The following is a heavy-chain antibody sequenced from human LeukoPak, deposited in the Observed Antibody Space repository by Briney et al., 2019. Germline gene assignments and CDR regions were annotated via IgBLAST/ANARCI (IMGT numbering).Heavy chain of an antibody. CDR3: ARARGTVLAPFDY. V-gene: IGHV1-3*03. CDR2: INAGNGNT. CDR1: GYTFTSYA. D-gene: IGHD4-17*01. Sequence: GASVKVSCKASGYTFTSYAMHWVRQAPGQRLEWMGWINAGNGNTEYSQEFQGRVTITRDTSASTAYMELSSLRSEDMAVYYCARARGTVLAPFDYWGQGTLDTVSS. J-gene: IGHJ4*02.